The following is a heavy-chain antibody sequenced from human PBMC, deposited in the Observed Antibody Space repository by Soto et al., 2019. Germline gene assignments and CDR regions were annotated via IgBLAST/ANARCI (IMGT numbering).Heavy chain of an antibody. Sequence: ASVKVSCKASGYTFTSYAMHWVRQAPGQRLEWMGWINAGNGNTKYSQKFQGRVTITRGTSASTAYMELSSLRSEDTAVYYCARDLIRLPYSGSYYSDYWGQGTLVTVSS. CDR2: INAGNGNT. CDR1: GYTFTSYA. V-gene: IGHV1-3*01. D-gene: IGHD1-26*01. J-gene: IGHJ4*02. CDR3: ARDLIRLPYSGSYYSDY.